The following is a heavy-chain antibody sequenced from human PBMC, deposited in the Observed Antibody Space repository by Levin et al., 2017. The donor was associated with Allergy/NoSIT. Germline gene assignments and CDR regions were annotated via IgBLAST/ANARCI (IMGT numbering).Heavy chain of an antibody. CDR1: GFTFSSYG. CDR3: AKDKSAAVGATSAFDY. Sequence: GGSLRLSCAASGFTFSSYGMHWVRQAPGKGLEWVAVISYDGSNKYYADSVKGRFTISRDNSKNTLYLQMNSLRAEDTAVYYCAKDKSAAVGATSAFDYWGQGTLVTVSS. V-gene: IGHV3-30*18. CDR2: ISYDGSNK. J-gene: IGHJ4*02. D-gene: IGHD1-26*01.